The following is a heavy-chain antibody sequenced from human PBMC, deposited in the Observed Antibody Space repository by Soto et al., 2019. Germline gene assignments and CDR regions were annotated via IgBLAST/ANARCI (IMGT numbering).Heavy chain of an antibody. J-gene: IGHJ5*02. CDR2: ISYTGDT. CDR1: GDSVSSDRYF. Sequence: PSETLSLTCSVSGDSVSSDRYFWTWIRQPPGKGLEWIAYISYTGDTNYNPSLKSRATISVDTSRNQFSLTLTSVTAADTAVYFCARIVVGATVDLWGQGSLVTVSS. D-gene: IGHD1-26*01. CDR3: ARIVVGATVDL. V-gene: IGHV4-61*01.